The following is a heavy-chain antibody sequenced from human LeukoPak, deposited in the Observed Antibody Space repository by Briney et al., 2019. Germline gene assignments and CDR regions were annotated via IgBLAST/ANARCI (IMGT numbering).Heavy chain of an antibody. V-gene: IGHV3-74*01. CDR2: INTDGSST. J-gene: IGHJ3*02. D-gene: IGHD4-17*01. Sequence: GGSLRLSCAASGFTFSSYWMHWVRQAPGKGLVWVSRINTDGSSTSYADSVKGRFTISRDNAKNTLYLQMNSLRAEDTAVYYCASYRLRYAFDIWGQGTMVTVSS. CDR1: GFTFSSYW. CDR3: ASYRLRYAFDI.